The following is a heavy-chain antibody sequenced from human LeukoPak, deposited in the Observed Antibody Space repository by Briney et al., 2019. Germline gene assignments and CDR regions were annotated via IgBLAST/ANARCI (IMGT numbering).Heavy chain of an antibody. CDR1: GFTFSSNS. CDR3: ARGTRGDLDY. V-gene: IGHV3-21*01. J-gene: IGHJ4*02. CDR2: ISSSSNYI. D-gene: IGHD3-10*01. Sequence: GGSLRLSCAASGFTFSSNSMNWVRQAPGKGLEWVSSISSSSNYIYYADSVKGRFTISRDNAKNSLFLQMNSLRADDTAMYSCARGTRGDLDYWGQGTLVTVSS.